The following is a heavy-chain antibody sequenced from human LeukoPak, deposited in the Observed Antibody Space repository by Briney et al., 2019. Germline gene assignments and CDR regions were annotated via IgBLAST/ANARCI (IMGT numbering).Heavy chain of an antibody. D-gene: IGHD6-19*01. V-gene: IGHV3-23*01. J-gene: IGHJ4*02. CDR1: GFTFSSYA. CDR3: AKVRYSSGWYTYSPDY. CDR2: ISGSGGST. Sequence: GGSLRLSCAASGFTFSSYAMRWVRQAPGKGLEWVSAISGSGGSTYYADSVKGRFTISRDNSKNTLYLQMNSLRAEDTAVYYCAKVRYSSGWYTYSPDYWGQGTLVTVSP.